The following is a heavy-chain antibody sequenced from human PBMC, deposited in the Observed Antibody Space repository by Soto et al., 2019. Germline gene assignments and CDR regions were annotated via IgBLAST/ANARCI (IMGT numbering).Heavy chain of an antibody. CDR2: IHSDGSST. J-gene: IGHJ3*01. Sequence: EVQLVESGGGLVRPGGSLRLSCAASGFTFSYYWMHWVRQAPGKGLVWVSRIHSDGSSTTYADFVKGRFIISRDNARNTVDLQMNSVRVEDTAVYYCAGGDRGALDLWGQGTVVTVSS. D-gene: IGHD1-26*01. V-gene: IGHV3-74*01. CDR3: AGGDRGALDL. CDR1: GFTFSYYW.